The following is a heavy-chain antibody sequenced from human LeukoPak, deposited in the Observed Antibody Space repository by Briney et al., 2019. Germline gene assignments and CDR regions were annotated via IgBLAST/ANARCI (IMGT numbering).Heavy chain of an antibody. CDR2: ISAYNGNT. Sequence: ASVKVSCKASGYTFTSYGISWVRQAPGQGLEWMGWISAYNGNTNYAQKLQGRVTMTTDTSTSTAYMELRSLRSDDTAVYYCARGYCSGGSCYPRDYYYMDVWGKGTTVTVSS. V-gene: IGHV1-18*01. J-gene: IGHJ6*03. CDR1: GYTFTSYG. CDR3: ARGYCSGGSCYPRDYYYMDV. D-gene: IGHD2-15*01.